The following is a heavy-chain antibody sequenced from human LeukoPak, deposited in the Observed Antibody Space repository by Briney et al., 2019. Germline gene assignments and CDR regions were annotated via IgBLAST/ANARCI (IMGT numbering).Heavy chain of an antibody. CDR2: LSPDGSST. CDR1: GFTFSSYW. Sequence: PGGSLRLSCAASGFTFSSYWTQWVRQAPGKGLVWVSRLSPDGSSTTSADSVKGRFTISRDNAKNTLYLQIGSLRADDTAVYYCTRMSREAPGLPGLWGQGTLVTVSS. D-gene: IGHD5-24*01. J-gene: IGHJ4*02. CDR3: TRMSREAPGLPGL. V-gene: IGHV3-74*01.